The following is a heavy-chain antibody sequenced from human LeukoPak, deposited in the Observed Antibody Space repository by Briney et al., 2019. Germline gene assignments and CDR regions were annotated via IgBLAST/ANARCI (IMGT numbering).Heavy chain of an antibody. Sequence: GGSLRLSCAASGFTFSSYAMYWVRQAPGKGLEWVAVISYDGSNKNYADSVKGRFTISRDNYKNTLYLQMNSLRAEDTAVYYCARGAPPDYWGQGTLVTVSS. CDR2: ISYDGSNK. CDR3: ARGAPPDY. CDR1: GFTFSSYA. J-gene: IGHJ4*02. V-gene: IGHV3-30-3*01.